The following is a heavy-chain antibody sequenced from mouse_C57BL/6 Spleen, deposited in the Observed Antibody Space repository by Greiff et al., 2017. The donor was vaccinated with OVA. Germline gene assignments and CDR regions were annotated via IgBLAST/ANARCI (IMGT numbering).Heavy chain of an antibody. J-gene: IGHJ3*01. CDR1: GFTFSDYY. D-gene: IGHD2-4*01. V-gene: IGHV5-16*01. CDR3: AREDDYGFAY. CDR2: INYDGSST. Sequence: RVESEGGLVQPGSSMKLSCTASGFTFSDYYMAWVRQVPEKGLEWVANINYDGSSTYYLDSLKSRFIISRDNAKNILYLQMSSLKSEDTATYYCAREDDYGFAYWGQGTLVTVSA.